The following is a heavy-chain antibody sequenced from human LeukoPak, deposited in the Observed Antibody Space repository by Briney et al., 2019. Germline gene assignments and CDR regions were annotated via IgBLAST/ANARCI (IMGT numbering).Heavy chain of an antibody. D-gene: IGHD3-22*01. J-gene: IGHJ4*02. CDR1: GGSFSGYY. CDR2: INHSGST. Sequence: PSETLSLTCAVYGGSFSGYYWSWIRQPPGKGLEWIGEINHSGSTNYNPSLKSRVTISVDTSKNQFSLKLSSVTAADTAVYYCARARYDSSGGFDYWGQGTLVTVSS. V-gene: IGHV4-34*01. CDR3: ARARYDSSGGFDY.